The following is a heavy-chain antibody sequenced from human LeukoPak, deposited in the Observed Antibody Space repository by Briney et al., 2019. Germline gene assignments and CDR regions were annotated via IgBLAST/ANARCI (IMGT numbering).Heavy chain of an antibody. CDR3: ARALSGSYFRDAFDI. CDR2: ISAYNGNT. CDR1: GYTFTSYG. D-gene: IGHD1-26*01. V-gene: IGHV1-18*01. J-gene: IGHJ3*02. Sequence: ASVKVSCKASGYTFTSYGISWVRQAPGQGLEWMGWISAYNGNTNYAQKLQGRVTMTTDTSTSTAYMELRSLRSDDTAVYYCARALSGSYFRDAFDIWGQGTMVTASS.